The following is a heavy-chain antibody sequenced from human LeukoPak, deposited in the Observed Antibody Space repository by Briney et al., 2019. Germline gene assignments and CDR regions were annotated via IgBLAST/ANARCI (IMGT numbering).Heavy chain of an antibody. CDR2: IYYSGST. Sequence: SQTLSLTCTVSGGSISSGGYYWSWIRQHPGKGLEWIGYIYYSGSTYYNPSLKSRVTISVDTSKNQFSLKLSSVTAADTAVYYCAIYRTPYYYDSSGYYDNWFDPWGQGTLVTVSS. CDR3: AIYRTPYYYDSSGYYDNWFDP. J-gene: IGHJ5*02. V-gene: IGHV4-31*03. D-gene: IGHD3-22*01. CDR1: GGSISSGGYY.